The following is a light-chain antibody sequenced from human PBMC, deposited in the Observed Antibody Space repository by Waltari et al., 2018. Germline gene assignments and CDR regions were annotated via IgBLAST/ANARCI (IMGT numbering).Light chain of an antibody. V-gene: IGLV1-40*01. CDR2: GNS. J-gene: IGLJ2*01. CDR3: QSYDSSLSDVV. Sequence: YQQLTGTASKLLIYGNSNRPSGVPDRFSGSKSGTSASLAITGLQAEDEADYYCQSYDSSLSDVVFGVGTKLTVL.